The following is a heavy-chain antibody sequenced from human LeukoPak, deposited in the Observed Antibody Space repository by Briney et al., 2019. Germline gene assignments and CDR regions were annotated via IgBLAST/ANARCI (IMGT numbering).Heavy chain of an antibody. Sequence: SGPTLVNPTQTLTLTCTFSGFSLSTSGMCVRWIRQPPGKALEWLALIDWDDDKYYSTSLKTRLTISKDTSKNQVVLTMTNMDPVDTATYYCARIIDTYGSGSGVDYWGQGTLVTVSS. CDR2: IDWDDDK. V-gene: IGHV2-70*01. J-gene: IGHJ4*02. D-gene: IGHD3-10*01. CDR3: ARIIDTYGSGSGVDY. CDR1: GFSLSTSGMC.